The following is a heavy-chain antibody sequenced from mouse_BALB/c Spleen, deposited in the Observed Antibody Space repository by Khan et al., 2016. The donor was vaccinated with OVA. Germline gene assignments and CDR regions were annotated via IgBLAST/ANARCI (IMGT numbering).Heavy chain of an antibody. CDR3: ARTGYGSLGY. V-gene: IGHV1-18*01. Sequence: EVQLQQSGPELVKPGASVKISCKVSGYIFSDYTMDWVKQSHGKSLEWIGDINPNNGDTFYNQKFKGKATLTVDKSSSTAFMELRSLTSEDTAVYYCARTGYGSLGYWGQGTTLTVSS. CDR2: INPNNGDT. CDR1: GYIFSDYT. D-gene: IGHD1-1*01. J-gene: IGHJ2*01.